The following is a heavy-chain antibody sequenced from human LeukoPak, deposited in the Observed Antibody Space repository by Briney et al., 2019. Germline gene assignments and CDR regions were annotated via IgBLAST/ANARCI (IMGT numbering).Heavy chain of an antibody. CDR1: GFTLSSYA. J-gene: IGHJ4*02. CDR3: ARDSGNDYGDYVDY. D-gene: IGHD4-17*01. Sequence: GGSLRLSCAASGFTLSSYAMSWVRQAPGKGLEWVSSISASGGSTNYADSVKGRFTISRDNAKNKLYLQMNSLRAEDTAVYYCARDSGNDYGDYVDYWGQGTLVTVSS. CDR2: ISASGGST. V-gene: IGHV3-23*01.